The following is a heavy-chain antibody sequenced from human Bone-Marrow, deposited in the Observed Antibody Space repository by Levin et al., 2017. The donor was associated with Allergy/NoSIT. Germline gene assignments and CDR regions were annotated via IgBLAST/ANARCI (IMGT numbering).Heavy chain of an antibody. V-gene: IGHV4-61*02. CDR1: GGSISSGTYY. CDR3: ARDLSARIYGYGIFDI. Sequence: SETLSLTCTVSGGSISSGTYYWSWIRQPAGKELEWIGRVQVSGSANYNPSLRSRVSISVDTSKNHVSLKLSSVTAADTAVYYCARDLSARIYGYGIFDIWGQGTMVTVSS. J-gene: IGHJ3*02. CDR2: VQVSGSA. D-gene: IGHD5-18*01.